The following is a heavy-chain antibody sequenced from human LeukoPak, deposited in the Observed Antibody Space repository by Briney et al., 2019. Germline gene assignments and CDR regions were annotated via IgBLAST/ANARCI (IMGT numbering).Heavy chain of an antibody. Sequence: SQTLSLTCTVSGDSISNYYWSWIRQPAGKGPEWIGRIYSSGGTNYNPSLKSRVTMSVDTSKNQFSLKLSSVTAADTGVYYCAKVRYGTFNWFDPWGQGTLVTVSS. CDR2: IYSSGGT. CDR1: GDSISNYY. J-gene: IGHJ5*02. D-gene: IGHD3-10*01. CDR3: AKVRYGTFNWFDP. V-gene: IGHV4-4*07.